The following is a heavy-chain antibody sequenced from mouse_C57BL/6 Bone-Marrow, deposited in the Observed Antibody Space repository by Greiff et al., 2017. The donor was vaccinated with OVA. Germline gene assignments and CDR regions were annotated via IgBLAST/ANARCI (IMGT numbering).Heavy chain of an antibody. CDR1: GYTFTSYW. J-gene: IGHJ2*01. CDR3: ASTMVTTGFDY. V-gene: IGHV1-61*01. Sequence: VQLQQPGAELVRPGSSVKLSCKASGYTFTSYWMDWVKQRPGQGLEWIGNIYPSDSETHYNQKFKDKATLTVDKSSSTAYMQLSSLTSEDSAVYYCASTMVTTGFDYWGQGTTLTVSS. CDR2: IYPSDSET. D-gene: IGHD2-2*01.